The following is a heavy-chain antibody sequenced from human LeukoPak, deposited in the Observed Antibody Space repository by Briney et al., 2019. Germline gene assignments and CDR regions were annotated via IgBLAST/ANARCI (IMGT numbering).Heavy chain of an antibody. V-gene: IGHV4-59*01. D-gene: IGHD6-13*01. J-gene: IGHJ3*02. CDR2: IYYSGST. CDR3: ARIAAAGTTYDAFDI. Sequence: PSETLSLTRTVSGGSISSYYWSWIRQPPGKGLEWIGYIYYSGSTNYNPSLKSRVTISVDTSKNQFSLKLSSVTAADTAVYYCARIAAAGTTYDAFDIWGQGTMVTVSS. CDR1: GGSISSYY.